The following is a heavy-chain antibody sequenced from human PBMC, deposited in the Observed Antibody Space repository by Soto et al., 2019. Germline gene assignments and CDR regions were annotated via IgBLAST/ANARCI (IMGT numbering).Heavy chain of an antibody. CDR1: GFTFGNFW. CDR3: ARGLYREYGHDS. CDR2: INSDGST. J-gene: IGHJ5*01. D-gene: IGHD3-10*01. V-gene: IGHV3-74*01. Sequence: EVQLVESGGGLVQPGGSLRLSCAASGFTFGNFWMHWVRQAPGKGLVWVSRINSDGSTSYADFVKGRLTISRDNAKNTVYLQMNSLRAEDTAVYYCARGLYREYGHDSCGQGALVTVSS.